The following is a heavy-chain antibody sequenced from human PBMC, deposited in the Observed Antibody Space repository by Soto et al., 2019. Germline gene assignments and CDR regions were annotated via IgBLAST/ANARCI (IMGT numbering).Heavy chain of an antibody. CDR1: GYTFTSYG. J-gene: IGHJ5*02. V-gene: IGHV1-18*01. D-gene: IGHD2-2*01. Sequence: GASVKVSCKASGYTFTSYGLSWVRQAPGQGLEWMGWISAYNGNTNYAQKLQGRVTMTTDTSTSTAYMELRSLRSDDTAVYYCARGVFCSSTSCYGYWFDPWGQGTLVTVSS. CDR2: ISAYNGNT. CDR3: ARGVFCSSTSCYGYWFDP.